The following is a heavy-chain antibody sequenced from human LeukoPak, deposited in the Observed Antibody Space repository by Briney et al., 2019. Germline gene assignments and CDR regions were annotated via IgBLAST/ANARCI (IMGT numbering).Heavy chain of an antibody. CDR1: GYTFTSYG. CDR3: ARPDPSWYYYSFDI. D-gene: IGHD3-10*01. Sequence: ASVKVSCKASGYTFTSYGISWVRQAPGQGLEWMGWISAYNGNTNYAQKLQGRVTMTTDTSTCTAYMELRSLRSDDTAVYYCARPDPSWYYYSFDIWGQGTMVTVSS. J-gene: IGHJ3*02. CDR2: ISAYNGNT. V-gene: IGHV1-18*01.